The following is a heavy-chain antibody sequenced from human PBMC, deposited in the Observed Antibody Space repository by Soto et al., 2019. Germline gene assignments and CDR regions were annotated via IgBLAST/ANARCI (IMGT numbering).Heavy chain of an antibody. CDR3: VRSTEPYNWFDP. Sequence: SEPLSLTCAVYGGSFSTYHWSWIRQAPGKGLEWIGEIDYRGNTNYIPSLRSRVSMSVDTSKNQFSLKLSSVTAADTAVYYCVRSTEPYNWFDPWGQGTLVTVSS. J-gene: IGHJ5*02. CDR2: IDYRGNT. D-gene: IGHD4-4*01. CDR1: GGSFSTYH. V-gene: IGHV4-34*07.